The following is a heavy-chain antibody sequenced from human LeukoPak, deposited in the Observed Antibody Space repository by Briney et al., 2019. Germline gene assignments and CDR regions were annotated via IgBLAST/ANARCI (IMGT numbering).Heavy chain of an antibody. Sequence: GGSLRLSCAASGFTFSSYSMNWVRQAPGKGLEWVSSISSSSSYIYYADSVKGRFTISRDNAKNSLYLQMNSLRAEDTAVYYCARVYESRGFYGDLHWGQGTLVTVSS. CDR1: GFTFSSYS. CDR3: ARVYESRGFYGDLH. CDR2: ISSSSSYI. D-gene: IGHD4-17*01. V-gene: IGHV3-21*01. J-gene: IGHJ4*02.